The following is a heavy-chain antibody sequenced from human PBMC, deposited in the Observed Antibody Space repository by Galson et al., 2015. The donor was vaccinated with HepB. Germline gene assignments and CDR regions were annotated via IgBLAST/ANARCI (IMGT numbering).Heavy chain of an antibody. Sequence: SLRLSCAASGFRFSTYGMHWARQAPGKGLEWVAFISHDETVKDYADSVKGRFTIFRDNSKNTLYLQMKSLRPEDTAVYHCAKVEVVVPTPRGDYWGQGTLVTVSS. J-gene: IGHJ4*02. V-gene: IGHV3-30*18. CDR1: GFRFSTYG. CDR2: ISHDETVK. CDR3: AKVEVVVPTPRGDY. D-gene: IGHD2-2*01.